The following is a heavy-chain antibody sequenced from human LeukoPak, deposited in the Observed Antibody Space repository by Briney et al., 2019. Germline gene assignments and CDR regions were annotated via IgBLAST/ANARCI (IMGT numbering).Heavy chain of an antibody. J-gene: IGHJ5*02. Sequence: GGSLRLSCAASGFTVSSNYMSWVRQAPGKGLEWVSVIYSGGSTYYADSVKGRFTIPRDNSKNTLYLQMNSLRAEDTAMYYCVKLDGEYYYETWGQGSLVTVSS. CDR1: GFTVSSNY. CDR3: VKLDGEYYYET. CDR2: IYSGGST. D-gene: IGHD3-22*01. V-gene: IGHV3-53*01.